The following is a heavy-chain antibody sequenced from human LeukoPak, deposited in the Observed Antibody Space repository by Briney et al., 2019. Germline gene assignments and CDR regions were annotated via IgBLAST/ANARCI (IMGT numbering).Heavy chain of an antibody. CDR3: ARAQGHYYGMDV. CDR1: GGSISSSSYY. J-gene: IGHJ6*02. Sequence: SETLSLTCTVSGGSISSSSYYWGWIRQPPGKGLEWIGSIYYSGSTYYNPSLKSRVTISVDTSKNQFSLKLSSVTAADTAVYYCARAQGHYYGMDVWGQGTTVTVSS. V-gene: IGHV4-39*07. CDR2: IYYSGST.